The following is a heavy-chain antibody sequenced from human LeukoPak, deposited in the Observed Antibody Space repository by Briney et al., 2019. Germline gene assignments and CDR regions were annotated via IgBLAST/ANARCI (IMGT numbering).Heavy chain of an antibody. J-gene: IGHJ6*02. D-gene: IGHD5-24*01. CDR1: GGSISSYY. CDR3: ARHRRDGYNLVYYYYGMDV. V-gene: IGHV4-59*08. Sequence: SETLSLTCTVSGGSISSYYWSWIRQPPGKGLEWIGYIYYSGGTNYNPSLKSRVTISVDTSKNQFSLKLSSVTAADTAVYYCARHRRDGYNLVYYYYGMDVWGQGTTVTVSS. CDR2: IYYSGGT.